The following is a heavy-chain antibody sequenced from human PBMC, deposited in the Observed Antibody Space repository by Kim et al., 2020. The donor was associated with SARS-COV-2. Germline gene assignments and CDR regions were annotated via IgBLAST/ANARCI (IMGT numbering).Heavy chain of an antibody. CDR1: GFTFSSYA. CDR2: ISGSGGST. Sequence: GGSLRLSCAASGFTFSSYAMSWVRQAPGKGLEWVSAISGSGGSTYYADSVKGRFTISRDNSKNTLYLQMNSLRAEDTAVYYCAYHRRGYYYDSSGYLPSYYFDYWGQGTLVTVSS. CDR3: AYHRRGYYYDSSGYLPSYYFDY. V-gene: IGHV3-23*01. J-gene: IGHJ4*02. D-gene: IGHD3-22*01.